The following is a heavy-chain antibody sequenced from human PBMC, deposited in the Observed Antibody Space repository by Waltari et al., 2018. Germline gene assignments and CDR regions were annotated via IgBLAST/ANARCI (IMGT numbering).Heavy chain of an antibody. J-gene: IGHJ4*02. D-gene: IGHD3-16*01. CDR2: ISSSSSYI. Sequence: EVQLVESGGGLVQPWGSLRHSCEASGFTSRSYSMNWVRQAPGKGLEWVSSISSSSSYIYYADSVKGRFTISRDNAKNSLYLQMNSLRAEDTAVYYCAVWGGFDYWGQGTLVTVSS. V-gene: IGHV3-21*01. CDR3: AVWGGFDY. CDR1: GFTSRSYS.